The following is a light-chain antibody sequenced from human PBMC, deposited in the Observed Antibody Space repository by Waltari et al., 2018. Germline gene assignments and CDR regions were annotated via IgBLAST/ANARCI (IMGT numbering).Light chain of an antibody. CDR2: DAS. Sequence: EIVLTQSPATLSLSPGERATLSCRASPRVSSYLAWYQQKPGQAPRLLIYDASNRATGIPARFSGSGSGTDFTLTISSLEPEDFAVYYCQQRSNWPTPTFGGGTKVEIK. CDR3: QQRSNWPTPT. J-gene: IGKJ4*01. CDR1: PRVSSY. V-gene: IGKV3-11*01.